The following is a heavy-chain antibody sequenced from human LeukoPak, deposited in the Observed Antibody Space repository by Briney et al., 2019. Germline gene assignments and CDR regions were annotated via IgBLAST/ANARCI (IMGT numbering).Heavy chain of an antibody. CDR3: ARGGDYDYYDSSGYTFDY. D-gene: IGHD3-22*01. Sequence: GGSLRLSCAASGFTFSSYWMSWVRQAPVKGLEWVANIKQDGSEKYYVDSVKGRFTISRDNAKNSLYLQMNSLRAEDTAVYYCARGGDYDYYDSSGYTFDYWGQGTLVTVSS. CDR1: GFTFSSYW. V-gene: IGHV3-7*01. CDR2: IKQDGSEK. J-gene: IGHJ4*02.